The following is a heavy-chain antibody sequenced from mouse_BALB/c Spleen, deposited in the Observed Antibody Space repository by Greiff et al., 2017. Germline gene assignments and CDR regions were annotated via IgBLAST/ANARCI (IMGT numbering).Heavy chain of an antibody. CDR1: GFTLSSYA. CDR3: ARDRYGV. Sequence: DVQRVESGGGLVKPGGSLTLSCAASGFTLSSYALSWVRQSPETRLEWVAEISSGGSYTYYPDTVTGRFTISRDNAKNTLYLDMRSLRSEDTAMYYCARDRYGVWGQGALVTVCA. J-gene: IGHJ3*01. D-gene: IGHD1-1*01. V-gene: IGHV5-9-4*01. CDR2: ISSGGSYT.